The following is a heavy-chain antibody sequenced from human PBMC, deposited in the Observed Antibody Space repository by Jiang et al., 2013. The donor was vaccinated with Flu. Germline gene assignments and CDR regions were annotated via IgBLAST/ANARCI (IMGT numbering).Heavy chain of an antibody. J-gene: IGHJ4*02. Sequence: QLVESGAEVKKPGASVKVSCKASGYTFTGYYMHWVRQAPGQGLEWMGWINPNSGGTNYAQKFQGRVTMTRDTSISTAYMELSRLRSDDTAVYYCARDLSKQQLVLYFDYWGQGTLVTVSS. CDR2: INPNSGGT. CDR1: GYTFTGYY. CDR3: ARDLSKQQLVLYFDY. D-gene: IGHD6-13*01. V-gene: IGHV1-2*02.